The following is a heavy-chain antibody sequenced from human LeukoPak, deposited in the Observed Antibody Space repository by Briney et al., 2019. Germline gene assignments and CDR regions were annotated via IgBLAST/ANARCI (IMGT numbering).Heavy chain of an antibody. J-gene: IGHJ4*02. CDR2: IKQDGSER. V-gene: IGHV3-7*03. D-gene: IGHD2-15*01. CDR3: ATGGGCGY. CDR1: GFTFSSYW. Sequence: GGSLRLSCAASGFTFSSYWMTWVRQAPGKWLEWVANIKQDGSERNYVDSVKGRFTISRDNAKNSLYLQMNTLRDEDTAVYYCATGGGCGYWGQGTLVTVSS.